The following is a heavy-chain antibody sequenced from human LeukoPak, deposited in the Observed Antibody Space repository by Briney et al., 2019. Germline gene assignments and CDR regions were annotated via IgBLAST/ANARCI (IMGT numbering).Heavy chain of an antibody. D-gene: IGHD3-10*01. CDR2: IYYSGST. CDR3: ARVYGSGNYWFDAFDI. V-gene: IGHV4-59*01. Sequence: PSETLSLTCTVSGGSISSYYWSWIRQPPGKGLEWIGYIYYSGSTNYNPSLKSRVTISVDTSKNQFSLKLSSVTTADTAVYYCARVYGSGNYWFDAFDIWGQGTMVTVSS. CDR1: GGSISSYY. J-gene: IGHJ3*02.